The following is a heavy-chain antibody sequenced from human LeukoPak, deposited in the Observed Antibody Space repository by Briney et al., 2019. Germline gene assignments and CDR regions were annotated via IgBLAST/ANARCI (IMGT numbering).Heavy chain of an antibody. D-gene: IGHD2-15*01. Sequence: GGSLRLSCAASGFTFSSYGMHGVRQAPGKGLEWVAVIWYDGSNKYYADSVKGRFTISRDNSKDTLYLQMNSLRAEDTAVYYCASLGGERYCSGGSCHDYWGQGTLVTVSS. CDR2: IWYDGSNK. V-gene: IGHV3-33*01. CDR1: GFTFSSYG. CDR3: ASLGGERYCSGGSCHDY. J-gene: IGHJ4*02.